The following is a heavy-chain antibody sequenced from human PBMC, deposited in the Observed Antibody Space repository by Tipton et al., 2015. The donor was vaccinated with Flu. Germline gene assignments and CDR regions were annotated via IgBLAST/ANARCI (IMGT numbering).Heavy chain of an antibody. D-gene: IGHD4-23*01. V-gene: IGHV4-38-2*02. CDR1: GYSISSGYY. Sequence: LRLSCTVSGYSISSGYYWGWIRQPPGKGLEWIGSIYHSGSTYYNPSLKSRVTISVDTSKNQFSLKLSSVTAADTAVYYCARGLGGYGGNSAQNAFDIWGQGTMVTVSS. CDR3: ARGLGGYGGNSAQNAFDI. CDR2: IYHSGST. J-gene: IGHJ3*02.